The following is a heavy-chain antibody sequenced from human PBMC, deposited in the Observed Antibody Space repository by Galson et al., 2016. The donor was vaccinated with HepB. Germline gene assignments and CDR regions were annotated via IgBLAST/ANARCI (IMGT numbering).Heavy chain of an antibody. D-gene: IGHD3-3*01. CDR2: IGSKGYGGTK. CDR3: SRGGSRSFWSGTTYYYHGLDL. V-gene: IGHV3-49*03. Sequence: SLRLSCAASGFTFGDYCMSWIRQAPGKGPEWVGFIGSKGYGGTKEYAASVKGRFTISRDDSKGIAYLQMNSLKSEDTAVYYCSRGGSRSFWSGTTYYYHGLDLWGQGTTVTVSS. CDR1: GFTFGDYC. J-gene: IGHJ6*02.